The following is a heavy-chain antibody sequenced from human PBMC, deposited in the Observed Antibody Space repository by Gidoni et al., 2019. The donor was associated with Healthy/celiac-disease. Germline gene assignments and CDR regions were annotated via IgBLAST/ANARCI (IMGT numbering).Heavy chain of an antibody. CDR2: IWYDGSNK. V-gene: IGHV3-33*01. J-gene: IGHJ3*02. CDR3: ARDEEVYSSSADAFDI. Sequence: QVQLVVSVGGVDHPGRSLSLSCAASGFTFSSYGMPWVRQAPGKGLGWGAVIWYDGSNKYYADSVKGRFTISRDNSKNTLYLQMNSLRAEDTAVYYCARDEEVYSSSADAFDIWGQGTMVTVSS. CDR1: GFTFSSYG. D-gene: IGHD6-6*01.